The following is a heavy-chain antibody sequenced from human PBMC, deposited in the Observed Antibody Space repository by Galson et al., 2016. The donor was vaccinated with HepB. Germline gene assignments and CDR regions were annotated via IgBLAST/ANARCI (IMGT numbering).Heavy chain of an antibody. D-gene: IGHD3-3*01. CDR1: GYSFTRNA. V-gene: IGHV1-3*01. J-gene: IGHJ3*02. CDR3: ARAYAFWSGAYFEAFDI. Sequence: SVKVSCKASGYSFTRNAINWLRQAPGQRPEWMGWINAGNGNTKYSQKFQGRVTITRDTSARTAHMELSSLRSEDTAVYYCARAYAFWSGAYFEAFDIWGQGTMVTVSS. CDR2: INAGNGNT.